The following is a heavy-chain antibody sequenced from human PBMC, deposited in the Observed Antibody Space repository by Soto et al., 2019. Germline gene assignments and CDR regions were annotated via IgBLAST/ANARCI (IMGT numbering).Heavy chain of an antibody. D-gene: IGHD3-22*01. CDR2: IIPIFATA. CDR3: ARQFDSDSSGYFYAY. Sequence: QVQLVQSGAEVKKPGSSVKVSCKASGGTFSSYAISWVRQAPGQGLEWMGGIIPIFATANYAQKFQGRLSITADESTSTIYMALSSLRSEDTAVYYCARQFDSDSSGYFYAYWGQGTLVTVSS. CDR1: GGTFSSYA. J-gene: IGHJ4*02. V-gene: IGHV1-69*01.